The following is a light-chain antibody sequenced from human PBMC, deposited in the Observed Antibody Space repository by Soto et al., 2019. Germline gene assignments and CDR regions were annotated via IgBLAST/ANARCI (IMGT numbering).Light chain of an antibody. J-gene: IGLJ1*01. CDR1: SSNIGAGYD. CDR2: GNS. V-gene: IGLV1-40*01. CDR3: QSYDSSRSVLYV. Sequence: QSVLTQPPSVSGAPGQRVTISCTGSSSNIGAGYDVHWYQQLPGTAPKVLIYGNSDRPSGVPDRFSGSKSGTSASLAITGLQAEDEADYYCQSYDSSRSVLYVFGTGTKLTVL.